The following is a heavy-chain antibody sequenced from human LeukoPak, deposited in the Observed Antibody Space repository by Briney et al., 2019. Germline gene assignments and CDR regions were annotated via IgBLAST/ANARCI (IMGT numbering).Heavy chain of an antibody. CDR1: GFTFSDHA. Sequence: GGSLRLSCAASGFTFSDHAMNWVRQAPGRGLEWVSAVSGSGGITYYADSVKGRFTISRDNSKNTLYLQISSLRAEDTAVYYCAKDRSIGTYYTFDYWGQGTLVIVSS. CDR3: AKDRSIGTYYTFDY. CDR2: VSGSGGIT. J-gene: IGHJ4*02. D-gene: IGHD1-26*01. V-gene: IGHV3-23*01.